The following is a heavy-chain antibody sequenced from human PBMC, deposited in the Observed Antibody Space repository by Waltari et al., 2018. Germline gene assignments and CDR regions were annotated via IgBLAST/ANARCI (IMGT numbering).Heavy chain of an antibody. CDR2: IYHSGST. CDR1: GYSISRGYS. CDR3: ARSPSSSWVDAFDI. D-gene: IGHD6-13*01. J-gene: IGHJ3*02. Sequence: QVQLQDSGPGLVKPSETLSLTCAVSGYSISRGYSWGCIRQPPGKGLEWIGSIYHSGSTYYNPSLKSRVTISVDTSKNQFSLKLSSVTAADTAVYYCARSPSSSWVDAFDIWGQGTMVTVSS. V-gene: IGHV4-38-2*01.